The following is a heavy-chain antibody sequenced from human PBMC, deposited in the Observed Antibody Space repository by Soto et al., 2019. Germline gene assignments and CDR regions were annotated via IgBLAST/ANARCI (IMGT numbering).Heavy chain of an antibody. CDR1: GFTFGSYA. CDR2: IRSEANGGTT. D-gene: IGHD3-22*01. Sequence: WSLRLSCTGSGFTFGSYALSWVRQAPGKGLEWVGVIRSEANGGTTDYAASVKGRITISRDDSKSIAYMEINSLQTEDTAVYYCTRYYYESSGYYVYWGQGALVTVSS. CDR3: TRYYYESSGYYVY. V-gene: IGHV3-49*04. J-gene: IGHJ4*02.